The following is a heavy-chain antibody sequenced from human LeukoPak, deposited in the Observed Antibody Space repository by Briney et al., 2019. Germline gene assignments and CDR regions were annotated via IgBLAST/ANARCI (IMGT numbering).Heavy chain of an antibody. Sequence: GGSLRLSCVASGFTFSHYYMSWVRQAPGQGLEWVAHTNQDGSVEFHVDSVKGRFTISRDNAKNSLYLQMNSLRADDTAVYYCARDYYGSHDYWGQGTLVTVSS. CDR2: TNQDGSVE. CDR3: ARDYYGSHDY. V-gene: IGHV3-7*01. J-gene: IGHJ4*02. D-gene: IGHD3-10*01. CDR1: GFTFSHYY.